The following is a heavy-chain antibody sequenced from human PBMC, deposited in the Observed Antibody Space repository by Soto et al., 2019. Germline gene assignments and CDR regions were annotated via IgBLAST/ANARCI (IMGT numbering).Heavy chain of an antibody. CDR1: GYTFTGYY. Sequence: ASVKVSCKASGYTFTGYYMHWVRQAPGQGLEWMGWINPNSGGTNYAQKLQGRVTMTRDTSISTAYMELSRLRSDDTAVYYCARDCSGYTHDFDYWGQGTLVTVSS. J-gene: IGHJ4*02. CDR3: ARDCSGYTHDFDY. D-gene: IGHD3-22*01. CDR2: INPNSGGT. V-gene: IGHV1-2*02.